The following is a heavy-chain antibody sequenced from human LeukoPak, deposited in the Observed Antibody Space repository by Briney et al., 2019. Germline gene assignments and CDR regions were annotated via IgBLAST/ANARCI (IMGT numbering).Heavy chain of an antibody. J-gene: IGHJ6*02. D-gene: IGHD3-10*02. Sequence: GESLQISCQGSGSRFTSYWIGWVRPMPGKGLEWMGIIYPGDSDTRYSPSFQGQVTISADKSISTAYLQWSSLKAADTAMYYCARPGLIVRGTDYYYGMDVWGQGTTVTVSS. V-gene: IGHV5-51*01. CDR1: GSRFTSYW. CDR2: IYPGDSDT. CDR3: ARPGLIVRGTDYYYGMDV.